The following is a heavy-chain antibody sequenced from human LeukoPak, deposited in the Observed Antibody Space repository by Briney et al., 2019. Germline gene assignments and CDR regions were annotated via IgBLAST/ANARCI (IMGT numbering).Heavy chain of an antibody. CDR2: ITTGGSA. Sequence: GGSLRLSCAASGFTFSSYAMSWVRQAPGKGLEWVSGITTGGSAYYPDSVKGRFAISRDNSKNTLYLQMNSLRAEDTAVYYCAKEVPYSNSWLAVDSWGRGTLVTVSS. D-gene: IGHD6-13*01. CDR3: AKEVPYSNSWLAVDS. CDR1: GFTFSSYA. J-gene: IGHJ4*02. V-gene: IGHV3-23*01.